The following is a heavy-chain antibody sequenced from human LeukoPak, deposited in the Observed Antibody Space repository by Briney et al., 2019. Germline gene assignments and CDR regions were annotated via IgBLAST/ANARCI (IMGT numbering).Heavy chain of an antibody. CDR3: ARGRAAAGAFDY. D-gene: IGHD6-13*01. CDR1: GGSISSGGYY. J-gene: IGHJ4*02. CDR2: IYYSGST. Sequence: SETLSLTCTVSGGSISSGGYYWSWIRQHPGKGLEWIGYIYYSGSTHYNPSLKSRVTISVDTSKNQFSLKLSSVTAADTAVYYCARGRAAAGAFDYWGQGTLVTVSS. V-gene: IGHV4-31*03.